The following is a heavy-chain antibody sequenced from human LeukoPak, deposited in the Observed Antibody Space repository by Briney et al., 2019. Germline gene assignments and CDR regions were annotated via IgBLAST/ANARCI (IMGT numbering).Heavy chain of an antibody. Sequence: ASVKVSCKASGYTFTSYGISWVRQAPGQGLEWMGWISAYNGNTNYVQKLQGRVTMTTDTSTSTAYMELRSLRSDDTAVYYCARDRAARHAFDYWGQGTLVTVSS. V-gene: IGHV1-18*01. CDR1: GYTFTSYG. J-gene: IGHJ4*02. CDR2: ISAYNGNT. D-gene: IGHD6-6*01. CDR3: ARDRAARHAFDY.